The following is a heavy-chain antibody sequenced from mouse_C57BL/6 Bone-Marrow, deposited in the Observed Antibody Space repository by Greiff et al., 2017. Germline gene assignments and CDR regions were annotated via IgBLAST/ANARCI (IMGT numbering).Heavy chain of an antibody. CDR1: GYTFTSYW. CDR2: IYPGSGST. CDR3: ARYLITTVVAPAY. V-gene: IGHV1-55*01. J-gene: IGHJ3*01. D-gene: IGHD1-1*01. Sequence: QVQLQQPGAELVKPGASVKMSCKASGYTFTSYWITWVKQRPGQGLEWIGDIYPGSGSTNYNEKFKSKATLTVDTSSSTAYMQLSILTSEDSAVYYCARYLITTVVAPAYWGQGTLVTVSA.